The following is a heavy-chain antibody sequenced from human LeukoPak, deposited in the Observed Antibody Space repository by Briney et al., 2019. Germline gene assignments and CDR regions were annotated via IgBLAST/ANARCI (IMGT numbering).Heavy chain of an antibody. D-gene: IGHD3-22*01. CDR3: ASLYYDSSGYSYDAFDI. Sequence: ASVKVSCKASGYTFTGYYMHWVRQAPGQGLEWMGWINPNSGGTNYAQKFQGRVTMTRDTSISTAYMELSRLRSGDTAVYYCASLYYDSSGYSYDAFDIWGQGTMVTVSS. J-gene: IGHJ3*02. CDR1: GYTFTGYY. CDR2: INPNSGGT. V-gene: IGHV1-2*02.